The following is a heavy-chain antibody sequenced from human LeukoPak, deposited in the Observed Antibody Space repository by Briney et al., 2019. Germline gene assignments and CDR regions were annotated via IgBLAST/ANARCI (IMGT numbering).Heavy chain of an antibody. CDR2: FYASGST. CDR1: GGSISSGSYY. CDR3: AREQSGFYNWFDP. D-gene: IGHD3-3*01. V-gene: IGHV4-61*02. Sequence: SQTLSLTCTVSGGSISSGSYYWSWIRQPAGKGLEWIGRFYASGSTSYNPSLKSRVTISVDTSKNQFSLRLSSVTAADTAVYCCAREQSGFYNWFDPWGQGTLVSVSS. J-gene: IGHJ5*02.